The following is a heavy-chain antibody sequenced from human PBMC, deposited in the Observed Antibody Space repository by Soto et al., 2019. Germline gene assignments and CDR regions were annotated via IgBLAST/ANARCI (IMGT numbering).Heavy chain of an antibody. D-gene: IGHD3-3*01. CDR1: GFTFTNAW. CDR2: IKQDGSEK. V-gene: IGHV3-7*01. CDR3: ARARARFWSGYYGVDY. Sequence: HPGGSLRLSCAASGFTFTNAWINWVRQAPGKGLEWVANIKQDGSEKYYVDSVKGRFTISRDNAKNSLYLQMNSLRAEDTAVYYCARARARFWSGYYGVDYWGQGTLVTVSS. J-gene: IGHJ4*02.